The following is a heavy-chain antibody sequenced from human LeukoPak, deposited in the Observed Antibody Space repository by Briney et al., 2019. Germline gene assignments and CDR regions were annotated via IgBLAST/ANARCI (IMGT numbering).Heavy chain of an antibody. D-gene: IGHD6-19*01. CDR3: ATQNGSGWYPYDY. CDR2: INPSGGST. V-gene: IGHV1-46*01. CDR1: GYTFTSYG. J-gene: IGHJ4*02. Sequence: ASVKVSCKASGYTFTSYGISWVRQAPGQGLEWMGIINPSGGSTSYAQKFQGRVTMTRDMSTSTVYMELSSLRSEDTAVYYCATQNGSGWYPYDYWGQGTLVTVSS.